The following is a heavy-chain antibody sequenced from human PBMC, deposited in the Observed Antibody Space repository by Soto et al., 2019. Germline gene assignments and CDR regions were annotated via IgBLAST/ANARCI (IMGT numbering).Heavy chain of an antibody. D-gene: IGHD2-2*01. CDR1: GYTFTGYA. CDR3: ARHGGDTSSLGYYYYGMDV. J-gene: IGHJ6*02. Sequence: VKVSCKASGYTFTGYAMHWVRQAPGQRLEWMGWINAGNGNTKYSQKFQGRVTITRDTSASTAYMELSSLRSEDTAVYYCARHGGDTSSLGYYYYGMDVWGQGTTVTISS. V-gene: IGHV1-3*01. CDR2: INAGNGNT.